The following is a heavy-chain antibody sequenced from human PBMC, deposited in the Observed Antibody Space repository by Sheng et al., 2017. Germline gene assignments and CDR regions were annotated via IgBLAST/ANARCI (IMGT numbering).Heavy chain of an antibody. J-gene: IGHJ6*02. D-gene: IGHD2-2*01. CDR2: INHSGST. Sequence: QVQLQQWGAGLLKPSETLSLTCAVYGGSFSGYYWSWIRQPPGKGLEWIGEINHSGSTNYNPSLKSRVTISVDTSKNQFSLKLSSVTAADTAVYYCARNRRVVPAATAYYYYGMDVWGQGTTVTVSS. V-gene: IGHV4-34*01. CDR3: ARNRRVVPAATAYYYYGMDV. CDR1: GGSFSGYY.